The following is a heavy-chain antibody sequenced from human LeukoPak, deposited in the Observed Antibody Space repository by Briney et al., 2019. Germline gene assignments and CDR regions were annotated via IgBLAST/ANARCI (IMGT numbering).Heavy chain of an antibody. J-gene: IGHJ4*02. CDR2: ISAYNGNT. CDR3: ARDTVAYCGGDCYSDY. V-gene: IGHV1-18*01. Sequence: ASVKVSCKASGYTFTSYGISWVRQAPGQGLEWRGWISAYNGNTNYAQKLQGRVTMTTDTSTSTAYMELRSLRSDDTAVYYCARDTVAYCGGDCYSDYWGQGTLVTVSS. CDR1: GYTFTSYG. D-gene: IGHD2-21*02.